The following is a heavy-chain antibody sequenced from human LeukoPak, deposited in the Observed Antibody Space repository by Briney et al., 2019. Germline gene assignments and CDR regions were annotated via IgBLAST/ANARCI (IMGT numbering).Heavy chain of an antibody. CDR1: GGSISSGGYY. Sequence: SETLSLTCTVSGGSISSGGYYWSWIRQHPGKGLEWIGYIYYSGSTYYNPSLKSRVTISVDTSKNQFSLKLSSVTAADTAVYYCARGYYYDSSGYRPIDYWGQGTLVTVSS. J-gene: IGHJ4*02. CDR2: IYYSGST. CDR3: ARGYYYDSSGYRPIDY. V-gene: IGHV4-31*03. D-gene: IGHD3-22*01.